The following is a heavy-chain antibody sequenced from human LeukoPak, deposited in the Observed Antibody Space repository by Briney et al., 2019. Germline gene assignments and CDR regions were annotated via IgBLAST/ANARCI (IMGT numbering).Heavy chain of an antibody. Sequence: SQTLSLTCTVPGVFISSGSNYWSWIRQPPGKGLEWIGSIYYSGSTYYNPSLKSRVTISVDTSKNQFSLKLSSVTAADTAVYYCARSREWEPSYWFDPWGQGTLVTVSS. CDR2: IYYSGST. D-gene: IGHD1-26*01. CDR1: GVFISSGSNY. J-gene: IGHJ5*02. V-gene: IGHV4-39*07. CDR3: ARSREWEPSYWFDP.